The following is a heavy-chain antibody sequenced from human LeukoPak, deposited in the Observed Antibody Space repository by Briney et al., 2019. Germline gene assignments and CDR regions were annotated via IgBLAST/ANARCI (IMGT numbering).Heavy chain of an antibody. CDR2: IYIGGTT. V-gene: IGHV3-66*01. J-gene: IGHJ4*02. D-gene: IGHD5-18*01. Sequence: GGSLRLSCAASGFSVSNNCINWVRQAPGKGLEWVSVIYIGGTTYYADSVKGRFTISRDNSKNTVYLQMNSLRVEDTAVYYCAGDSYGWDYFDYWGQGTLVTVSS. CDR3: AGDSYGWDYFDY. CDR1: GFSVSNNC.